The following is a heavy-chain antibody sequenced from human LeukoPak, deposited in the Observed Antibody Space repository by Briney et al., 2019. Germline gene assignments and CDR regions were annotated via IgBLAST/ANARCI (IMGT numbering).Heavy chain of an antibody. CDR3: ARDVTMVRGYHYGMDV. D-gene: IGHD3-10*01. V-gene: IGHV4-61*02. CDR1: GGSISSGSYY. Sequence: SETLSLTCTVSGGSISSGSYYWSWIRQPAGKGLEWIGRIYTSGSTNYNPSLKSRVTISVDTSKNQFSLKLSSVTAADTAVYYCARDVTMVRGYHYGMDVWGQGTTVTVSS. CDR2: IYTSGST. J-gene: IGHJ6*02.